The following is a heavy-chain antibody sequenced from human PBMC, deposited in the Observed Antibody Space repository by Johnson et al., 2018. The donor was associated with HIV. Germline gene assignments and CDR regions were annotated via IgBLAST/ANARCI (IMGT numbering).Heavy chain of an antibody. J-gene: IGHJ3*02. D-gene: IGHD2-21*02. CDR2: ISYDGSSK. CDR3: WTVYCGGDCSFGGAAFNI. V-gene: IGHV3-30*03. CDR1: GFTFSNYG. Sequence: QMLLVESGGGVVQPGRSLRLSCAASGFTFSNYGMHWVRQATGKGLEWVSLISYDGSSKYYADSLKGRFTISRDNSKNTLYLQMNSLRAEDPGVYYCWTVYCGGDCSFGGAAFNIWGQGTMVTVSS.